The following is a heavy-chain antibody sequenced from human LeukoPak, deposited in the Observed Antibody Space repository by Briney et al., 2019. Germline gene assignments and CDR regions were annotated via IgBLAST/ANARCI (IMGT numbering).Heavy chain of an antibody. V-gene: IGHV3-30*03. D-gene: IGHD3-22*01. CDR3: AREGSGYSHFDY. J-gene: IGHJ4*02. CDR2: ISYDGSNK. CDR1: GFTFSSSW. Sequence: GGSLRLSCAASGFTFSSSWMNWVRQAPGKGLEWVAVISYDGSNKYYADSVKGRFTISRDNSKNTLYLQMNSLRAEDTAVYYCAREGSGYSHFDYWGQGTLVTVSS.